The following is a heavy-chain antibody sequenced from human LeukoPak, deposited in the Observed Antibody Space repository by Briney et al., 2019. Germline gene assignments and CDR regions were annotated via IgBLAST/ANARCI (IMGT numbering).Heavy chain of an antibody. CDR3: ARYRQSITIFGPREPPYYYYMDV. CDR1: GFTFSSYW. J-gene: IGHJ6*03. V-gene: IGHV3-74*01. CDR2: INSDGSST. Sequence: GGSLRLSCAASGFTFSSYWMHWVRQAPGKGLVWVSRINSDGSSTSYADSVKGRFTISRDNAKNTLYLQMNSLRAEDTAVYYCARYRQSITIFGPREPPYYYYMDVRGKGTTVTVSS. D-gene: IGHD3-3*01.